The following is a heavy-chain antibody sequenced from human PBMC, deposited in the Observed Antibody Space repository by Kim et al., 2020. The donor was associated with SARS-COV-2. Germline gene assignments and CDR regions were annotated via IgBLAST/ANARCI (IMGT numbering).Heavy chain of an antibody. CDR2: IVPFSGTS. Sequence: SVKVSCKASGGILRSYPLSWVRQAPGQGLEWMGAIVPFSGTSTYAQRFHGRCAISADDSTNTAYMELSSLRSDDTAVYFCATLGGYSSSNYWGQGSLVT. V-gene: IGHV1-69*13. D-gene: IGHD1-26*01. J-gene: IGHJ4*02. CDR3: ATLGGYSSSNY. CDR1: GGILRSYP.